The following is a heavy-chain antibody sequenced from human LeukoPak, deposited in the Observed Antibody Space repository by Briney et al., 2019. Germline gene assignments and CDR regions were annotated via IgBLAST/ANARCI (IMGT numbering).Heavy chain of an antibody. Sequence: GASLRISCKGSGSSFTSYWIGWVRQLPGKGLEWMGIIYPGDSNTRYSPSFQGQVTISADKSSSTAYLQWSSLKASDTAMYYCARLLVGNWNVYFEYWGQGTLVTVSS. D-gene: IGHD1-1*01. CDR2: IYPGDSNT. V-gene: IGHV5-51*01. CDR1: GSSFTSYW. J-gene: IGHJ4*02. CDR3: ARLLVGNWNVYFEY.